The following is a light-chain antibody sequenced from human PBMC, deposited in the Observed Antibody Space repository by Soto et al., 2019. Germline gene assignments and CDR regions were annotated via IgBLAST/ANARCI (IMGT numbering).Light chain of an antibody. CDR1: QSISDN. V-gene: IGKV3-15*01. J-gene: IGKJ4*01. CDR2: VAS. CDR3: QQYKSWPPLT. Sequence: DIVMTQSPAILSVSLGERATLSCLASQSISDNLAWYQQRSGQAPRLLIYVASTRATGVPARFSGSGSGTEFTLTSSSLQSDDFAIYYCQQYKSWPPLTFGGGTKVE.